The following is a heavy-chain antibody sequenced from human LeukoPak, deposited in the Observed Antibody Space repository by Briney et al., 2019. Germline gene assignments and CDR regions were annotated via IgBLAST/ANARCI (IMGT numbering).Heavy chain of an antibody. CDR2: IQQAGSEK. CDR1: GFTFSSYS. CDR3: AREDKAAALDY. J-gene: IGHJ4*02. V-gene: IGHV3-7*01. D-gene: IGHD6-25*01. Sequence: PGVSLRLSCAASGFTFSSYSMNWVRQAPGKGLEWVANIQQAGSEKYYVDSVTGRFTISRDNAKNSLFLQMNSLRAEDTAVYYCAREDKAAALDYWGQGTLVTVSS.